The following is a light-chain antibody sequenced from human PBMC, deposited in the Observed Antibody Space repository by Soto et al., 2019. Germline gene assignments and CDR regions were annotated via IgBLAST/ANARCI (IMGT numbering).Light chain of an antibody. CDR1: QSISTF. J-gene: IGKJ5*01. V-gene: IGKV1-39*01. CDR3: QQSFSPPPIT. Sequence: DIQMTQSPSSLSASVGDRVTITCRASQSISTFLNWYQQRPGKAPKLLIYAASTLHSGVPSRFGGSGSGTEFTLTISSPQPEDFATYYCQQSFSPPPITFGQGTRLEIK. CDR2: AAS.